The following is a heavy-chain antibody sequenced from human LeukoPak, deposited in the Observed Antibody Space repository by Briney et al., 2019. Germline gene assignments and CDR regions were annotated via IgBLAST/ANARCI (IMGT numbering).Heavy chain of an antibody. V-gene: IGHV3-11*04. CDR3: AKDNLGYSYGYFDY. Sequence: GGSLRLSCAASGFAFSDYYMSWIRQAPGKGLEWVSYISSSGSTIYYADSVKGRFTISRDNAKNSLYLQMNSLRVEDTAVYYCAKDNLGYSYGYFDYWGQGTLVTVSS. CDR1: GFAFSDYY. CDR2: ISSSGSTI. D-gene: IGHD5-18*01. J-gene: IGHJ4*02.